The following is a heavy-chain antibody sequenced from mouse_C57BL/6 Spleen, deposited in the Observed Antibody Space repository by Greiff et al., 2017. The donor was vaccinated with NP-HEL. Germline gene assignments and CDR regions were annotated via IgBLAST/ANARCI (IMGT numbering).Heavy chain of an antibody. Sequence: EVQVVESGPGMVKPSQSLSLTCTVTGYSITSGYDWHWIRHFPGNKLEWMGYISYSGSTNYNPSLKSRISITHDTSKNHFFLKLNSVTTEDTATYYCARGNSVAWFAYWGQGTLVTVSA. D-gene: IGHD2-1*01. V-gene: IGHV3-1*01. CDR2: ISYSGST. J-gene: IGHJ3*01. CDR1: GYSITSGYD. CDR3: ARGNSVAWFAY.